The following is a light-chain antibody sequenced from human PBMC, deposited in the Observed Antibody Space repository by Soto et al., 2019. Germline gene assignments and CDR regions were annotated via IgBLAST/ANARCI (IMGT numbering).Light chain of an antibody. CDR1: QSISSD. J-gene: IGKJ2*01. CDR3: QQYNNWPRT. Sequence: ETVMTQSPATLSVSPGERATLSCRASQSISSDVAWYQHKPGQAPRLLIYGASTTATGIPVRFSGSGSGTEFTLTISSLQSEDFAVYYCQQYNNWPRTFGPGTKLE. V-gene: IGKV3-15*01. CDR2: GAS.